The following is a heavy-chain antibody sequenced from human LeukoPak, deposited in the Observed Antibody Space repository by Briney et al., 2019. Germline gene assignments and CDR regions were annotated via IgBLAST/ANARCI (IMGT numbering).Heavy chain of an antibody. J-gene: IGHJ4*02. CDR3: ARATKIQLWSSWDY. CDR2: IYTSGST. V-gene: IGHV4-61*02. Sequence: PSETLSLTCTVSGGSISSGSYYWSWIRQPAGKGLEWIGRIYTSGSTNYNPSLKSRVTISVDTSKNQFSLKPSSVTAADTAVYYCARATKIQLWSSWDYWGQGTLVTVSS. D-gene: IGHD5-18*01. CDR1: GGSISSGSYY.